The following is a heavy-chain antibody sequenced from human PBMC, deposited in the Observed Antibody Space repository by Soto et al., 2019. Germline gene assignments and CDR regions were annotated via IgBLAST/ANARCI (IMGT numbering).Heavy chain of an antibody. CDR2: ISSSGGTA. D-gene: IGHD6-13*01. CDR3: AKGYAAAAYYNWFDP. V-gene: IGHV3-23*01. Sequence: PGGSLRLSCAASGFTFSSCAMGWVRQAPGKGLEWVSDISSSGGTADYADSVKGRFTISRDTSKNTLYLQMNSLRAEDTAVYYCAKGYAAAAYYNWFDPWGQGSLVTVSS. CDR1: GFTFSSCA. J-gene: IGHJ5*02.